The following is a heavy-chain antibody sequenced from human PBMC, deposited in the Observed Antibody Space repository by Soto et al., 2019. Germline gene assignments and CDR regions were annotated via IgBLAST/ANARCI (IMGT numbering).Heavy chain of an antibody. J-gene: IGHJ4*02. Sequence: EVQLLESGGGLVQPGGSLRLSCAASGFTFSSYAMSWVRQAPGKGLEWVSAISGSGGSTYYADSVKGRFTISRDNSKNTLYLQMNSLRTEDTAVYYCAKDQLIAVTGTYFHYWGQGTLVTVSS. CDR1: GFTFSSYA. V-gene: IGHV3-23*01. CDR3: AKDQLIAVTGTYFHY. D-gene: IGHD6-19*01. CDR2: ISGSGGST.